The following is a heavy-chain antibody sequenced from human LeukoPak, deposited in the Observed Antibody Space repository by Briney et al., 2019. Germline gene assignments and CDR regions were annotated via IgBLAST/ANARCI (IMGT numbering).Heavy chain of an antibody. CDR2: IYSGGNT. Sequence: GGSLRLSCAASGFTVISNYMSWVRQAPGKGLEWVSVIYSGGNTYYADSVEGRFTISRDNSKNTLYLQMKTLKAEDTAVYYCARDLHPRLAGFFDYWGQGTLVTVSS. D-gene: IGHD3-3*02. V-gene: IGHV3-53*01. CDR3: ARDLHPRLAGFFDY. CDR1: GFTVISNY. J-gene: IGHJ4*02.